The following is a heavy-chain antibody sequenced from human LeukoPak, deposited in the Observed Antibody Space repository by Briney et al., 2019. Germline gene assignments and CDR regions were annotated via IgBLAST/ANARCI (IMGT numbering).Heavy chain of an antibody. CDR3: AKAGVSAGTGAFDI. V-gene: IGHV3-23*01. J-gene: IGHJ3*02. D-gene: IGHD6-13*01. Sequence: PGGSLRLSCAASGFTFSSYAMIWVRQAPGKGLEWVSAISGGGTSPYYADSVKGRFTIYRDNSKNTLYLQMNSLRAEDTAVYYCAKAGVSAGTGAFDIWGQGTMVTVSS. CDR2: ISGGGTSP. CDR1: GFTFSSYA.